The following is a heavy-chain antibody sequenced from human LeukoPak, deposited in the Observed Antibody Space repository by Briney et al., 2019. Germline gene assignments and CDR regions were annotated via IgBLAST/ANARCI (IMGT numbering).Heavy chain of an antibody. J-gene: IGHJ4*02. V-gene: IGHV1-2*02. CDR1: GYTFTGYY. CDR3: ATHSLSSSWYDY. D-gene: IGHD6-13*01. Sequence: GASVKVSCKASGYTFTGYYMHWVRQAPGQGFEWMGWINPNSGGTNYAQKFQGRVTMTRDTSISTAYMELSRLRSDDTAVYYCATHSLSSSWYDYWGQGTLVTVSS. CDR2: INPNSGGT.